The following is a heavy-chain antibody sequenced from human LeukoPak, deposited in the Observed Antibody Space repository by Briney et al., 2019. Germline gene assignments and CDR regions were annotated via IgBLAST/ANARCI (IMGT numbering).Heavy chain of an antibody. CDR3: ARDPPPAAHYGMDV. J-gene: IGHJ6*02. D-gene: IGHD6-6*01. CDR2: ISYDGSNK. Sequence: GGSLRLSCAASGSTFSSYAMRWVRQAPGKGLEWVAVISYDGSNKYYADSVKGRFTISRDNSKNTLYLQMNSLRAEDTAVYYCARDPPPAAHYGMDVWGQGTTVTVSS. CDR1: GSTFSSYA. V-gene: IGHV3-30-3*01.